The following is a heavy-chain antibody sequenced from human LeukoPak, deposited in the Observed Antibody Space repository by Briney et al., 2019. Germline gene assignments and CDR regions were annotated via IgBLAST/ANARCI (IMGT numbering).Heavy chain of an antibody. CDR1: GGTFSSYA. J-gene: IGHJ4*02. CDR2: INPSGGRT. D-gene: IGHD2-21*02. V-gene: IGHV1-46*01. Sequence: ASVKVSCKASGGTFSSYAISWVRQAPGQGLEWMGIINPSGGRTSYAQKFQGRVTMTRDTSTSTVYMDLSSLRSEDTAVYYCARGVVVTAADVHFDFWGQGALVTVSS. CDR3: ARGVVVTAADVHFDF.